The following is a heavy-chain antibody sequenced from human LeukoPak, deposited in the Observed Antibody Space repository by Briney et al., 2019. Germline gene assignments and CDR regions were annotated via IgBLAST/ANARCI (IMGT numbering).Heavy chain of an antibody. D-gene: IGHD3-16*01. J-gene: IGHJ1*01. CDR3: ATHTTTFMITVGGATRYFQH. Sequence: VGSLRLSCAASGFTFSSYAMSWVRQAPGKGLEWVSVISGRGDSANYADSVKVRFTISRDNSKNTLYLQMNSLRPEDTALYYCATHTTTFMITVGGATRYFQHWGQGALVTVSS. CDR2: ISGRGDSA. CDR1: GFTFSSYA. V-gene: IGHV3-23*01.